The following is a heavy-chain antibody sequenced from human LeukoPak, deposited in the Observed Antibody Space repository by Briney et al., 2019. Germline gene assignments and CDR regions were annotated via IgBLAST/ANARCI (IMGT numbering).Heavy chain of an antibody. V-gene: IGHV1-18*01. J-gene: IGHJ4*02. D-gene: IGHD3-16*01. CDR2: ISDYNGNT. CDR3: ARDLRANGVLTLLGY. Sequence: ASVKVSCKASGYTFTSYGISWVRQAPGQGLEWMGWISDYNGNTNYAQKLHGRVTMTTDTSTSTAYMELRSLRSDDTAVYYCARDLRANGVLTLLGYWGQGTLVTVSS. CDR1: GYTFTSYG.